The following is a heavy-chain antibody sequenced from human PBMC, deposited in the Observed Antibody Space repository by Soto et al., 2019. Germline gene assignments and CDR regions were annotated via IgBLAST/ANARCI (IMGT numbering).Heavy chain of an antibody. CDR3: ARARGRAMLYDNVYGLDV. D-gene: IGHD2-8*01. CDR1: GGSISSSDW. Sequence: QVQLQESGPGLLKPSETLSLTCAVSGGSISSSDWWSFVRQPPGKGLEWIGEILHYGNTNYNPSLRGRVTISVAKSKIQVSLILNSVTAAATAVYYCARARGRAMLYDNVYGLDVWGQGTTVTVSS. CDR2: ILHYGNT. J-gene: IGHJ6*02. V-gene: IGHV4-4*02.